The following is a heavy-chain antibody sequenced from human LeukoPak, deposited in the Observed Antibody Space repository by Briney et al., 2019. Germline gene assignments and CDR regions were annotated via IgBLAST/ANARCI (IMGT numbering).Heavy chain of an antibody. CDR1: GFSFSSYT. D-gene: IGHD3-9*01. V-gene: IGHV3-7*01. J-gene: IGHJ4*02. CDR3: ARGGARYLDS. Sequence: GGSLRLSCVASGFSFSSYTMSWVRQAPGKGLEWVAKMKEDGSDIRYVDSVEGRFTICRDNAKNSLCLQMSSLRVEDTAVYYCARGGARYLDSWGQGILVTVSS. CDR2: MKEDGSDI.